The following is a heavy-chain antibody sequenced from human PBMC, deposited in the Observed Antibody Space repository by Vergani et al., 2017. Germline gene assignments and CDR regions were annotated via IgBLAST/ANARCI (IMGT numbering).Heavy chain of an antibody. J-gene: IGHJ2*01. CDR3: ATGKYYSDSTSHFRGRYFDV. D-gene: IGHD3-16*01. Sequence: QMQLQESGPGLVKASETLSLTCTVSGDSIISRSYYWGWIRQPPGKGLEWIGSIYNSGNGDSSSSLKSRVTISADTSKNQFSLSLMSVTAADTAVYYCATGKYYSDSTSHFRGRYFDVWGRGTLVTVPS. V-gene: IGHV4-39*01. CDR1: GDSIISRSYY. CDR2: IYNSGNG.